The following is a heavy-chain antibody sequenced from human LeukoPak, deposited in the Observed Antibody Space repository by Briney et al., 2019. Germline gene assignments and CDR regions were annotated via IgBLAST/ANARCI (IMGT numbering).Heavy chain of an antibody. V-gene: IGHV3-7*01. CDR2: IKQDGSEK. CDR3: VRDGGTDWYDP. D-gene: IGHD3-16*01. Sequence: GGPLRLSCAASGLTISDYWMTWVRQAPGKGPEWVANIKQDGSEKTYVDSVKGRFTISRDNAKNSIFLQMNSLRVEDMAMYYCVRDGGTDWYDPWGQGTLVSVSS. J-gene: IGHJ5*02. CDR1: GLTISDYW.